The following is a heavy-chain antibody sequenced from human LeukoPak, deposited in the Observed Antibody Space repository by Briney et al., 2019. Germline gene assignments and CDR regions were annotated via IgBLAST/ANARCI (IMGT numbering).Heavy chain of an antibody. J-gene: IGHJ2*01. V-gene: IGHV4-59*01. CDR2: IYYSGST. D-gene: IGHD1-26*01. CDR1: GGSISSYY. Sequence: PSETLSLTCTVSGGSISSYYWSWIRQPPGKGLEWIGYIYYSGSTNYNPSLKSRVAISVDTSKNQFSLKLSSVTAADTAVYYCAKGGSYWYFDLWGRGTLVTVSS. CDR3: AKGGSYWYFDL.